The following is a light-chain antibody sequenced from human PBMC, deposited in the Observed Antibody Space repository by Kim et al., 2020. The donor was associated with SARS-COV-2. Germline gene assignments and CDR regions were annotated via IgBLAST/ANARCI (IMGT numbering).Light chain of an antibody. J-gene: IGLJ3*02. CDR1: SSNIGAGYD. Sequence: RVTISCTGSSSNIGAGYDVHWYQQLPGTAPKLLIYVNINRPSGVPDRFSGSKSGTSASLAITGLQAEDEADYYCQSYDSSLSAWVFGGGTQLTVL. V-gene: IGLV1-40*01. CDR3: QSYDSSLSAWV. CDR2: VNI.